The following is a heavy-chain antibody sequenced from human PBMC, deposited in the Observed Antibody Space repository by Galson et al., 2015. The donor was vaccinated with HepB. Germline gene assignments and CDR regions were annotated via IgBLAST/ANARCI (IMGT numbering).Heavy chain of an antibody. J-gene: IGHJ6*02. Sequence: QSGAEVKKPGESLKISCKGSGYSFTSYWIGWVRQMPGKGLGWMGIIYPGDSDTRYSPSFQGQVTISADKSISTAYLQWSSLKASDTAMYYCARQRHSSSWWNYYGMDVWGQGTTVTVSS. CDR1: GYSFTSYW. CDR2: IYPGDSDT. D-gene: IGHD6-13*01. V-gene: IGHV5-51*01. CDR3: ARQRHSSSWWNYYGMDV.